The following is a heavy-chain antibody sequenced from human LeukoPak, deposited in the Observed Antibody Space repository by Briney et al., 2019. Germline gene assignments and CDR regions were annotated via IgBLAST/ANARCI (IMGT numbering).Heavy chain of an antibody. CDR3: AKAFGPLRYCRGGSCYFALDAFDI. V-gene: IGHV3-23*01. J-gene: IGHJ3*02. CDR2: ISGSVATT. Sequence: GGSLRLSCAASGITLSSYAMSWVRQAPGKGLEWVSGISGSVATTYYADPVKGRFTISRDISKSTLYLQMNSLRAEDTAIYYCAKAFGPLRYCRGGSCYFALDAFDIWGQGTMVTVSS. D-gene: IGHD2-15*01. CDR1: GITLSSYA.